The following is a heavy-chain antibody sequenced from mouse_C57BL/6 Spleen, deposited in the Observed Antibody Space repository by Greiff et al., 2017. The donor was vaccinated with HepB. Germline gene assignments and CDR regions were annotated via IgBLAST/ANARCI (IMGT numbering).Heavy chain of an antibody. CDR1: GYTFTSYW. CDR2: IDPNSGGT. CDR3: ARRITTVVAPYAMDY. Sequence: VQLQQPGAALVKPGASVKLSCKASGYTFTSYWMHWVKQRPGRGLEWIGRIDPNSGGTKSNEKFKSKATLTVDKPSSTAYMQLSSLTSEDSAVYYCARRITTVVAPYAMDYWGQGTSVTVSS. V-gene: IGHV1-72*01. J-gene: IGHJ4*01. D-gene: IGHD1-1*01.